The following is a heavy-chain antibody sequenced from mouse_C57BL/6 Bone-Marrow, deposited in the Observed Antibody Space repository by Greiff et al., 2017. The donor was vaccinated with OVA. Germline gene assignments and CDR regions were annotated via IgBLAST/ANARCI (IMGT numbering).Heavy chain of an antibody. CDR1: GFTFSSYG. J-gene: IGHJ2*01. CDR3: ARHWQLGY. Sequence: DVMLVESGGDLVKPGGSLKLSCAASGFTFSSYGMSWVRQTPDKRLEWVATISSGGSYTCYPDSVKGRFTISRDNAKNTLYLQRSSLKSEDTAMYYCARHWQLGYWGQGTTLTVSS. V-gene: IGHV5-6*02. CDR2: ISSGGSYT. D-gene: IGHD3-1*01.